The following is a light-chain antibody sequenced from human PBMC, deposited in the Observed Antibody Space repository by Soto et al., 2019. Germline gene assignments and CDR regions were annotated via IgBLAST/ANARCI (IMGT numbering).Light chain of an antibody. V-gene: IGLV1-44*01. CDR3: AAWDDSLNGHVV. CDR1: SSNIGSNT. J-gene: IGLJ2*01. Sequence: QAVVTQPPSASGTPGQRVTISCSGSSSNIGSNTVNWYQQLPGTAPKLLIYSNNQRPSGVPDRFSGSKSGTSASLAISRLQSEDEADYYCAAWDDSLNGHVVFGGGTKLTVL. CDR2: SNN.